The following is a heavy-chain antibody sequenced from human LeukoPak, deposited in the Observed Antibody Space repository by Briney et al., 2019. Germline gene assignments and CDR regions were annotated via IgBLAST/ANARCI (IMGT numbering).Heavy chain of an antibody. CDR1: GFILSSYS. D-gene: IGHD2-15*01. CDR3: ARTLGYCSGGSCFRWFDP. CDR2: INHSGST. Sequence: GSLRLSCVASGFILSSYSMNWVRQPPGKGLEWIGEINHSGSTNYNPSLKSRVTISVDTSKNQFSLKLSSVTAADTAVYYCARTLGYCSGGSCFRWFDPWGQGTLVTVSS. V-gene: IGHV4-34*01. J-gene: IGHJ5*02.